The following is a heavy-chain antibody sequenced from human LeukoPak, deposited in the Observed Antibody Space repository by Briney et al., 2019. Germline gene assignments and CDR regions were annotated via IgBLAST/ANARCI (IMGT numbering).Heavy chain of an antibody. D-gene: IGHD5-18*01. CDR3: ASGYSYGSVY. CDR1: GGSFSGYY. CDR2: INHSGST. Sequence: SETLSLTCAVYGGSFSGYYWSWIRQPPGKGLEWIGEINHSGSTNYNPSLKSRVTISVDPSKNQFSLKLSSVTAADTAVYYCASGYSYGSVYWGQGTLVTVSS. V-gene: IGHV4-34*01. J-gene: IGHJ4*02.